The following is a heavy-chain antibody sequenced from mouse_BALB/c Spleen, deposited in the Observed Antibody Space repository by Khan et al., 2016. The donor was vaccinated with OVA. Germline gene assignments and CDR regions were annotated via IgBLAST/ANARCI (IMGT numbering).Heavy chain of an antibody. Sequence: EVELVESGGGLVKPGGSLKLSCAASGFTFSTYAMSWVRQTPEKRLEWVASISSDGDYTYYPDNPTGRFTISRDNAKNTLYLQMSSLRSEDTAIYYCARSPYGNFAYWGQGTLVTVSA. D-gene: IGHD2-1*01. CDR3: ARSPYGNFAY. CDR2: ISSDGDYT. CDR1: GFTFSTYA. V-gene: IGHV5-9-3*01. J-gene: IGHJ3*01.